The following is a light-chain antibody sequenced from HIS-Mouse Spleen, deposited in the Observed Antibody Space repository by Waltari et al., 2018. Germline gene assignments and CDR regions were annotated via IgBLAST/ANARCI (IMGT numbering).Light chain of an antibody. CDR1: SSDVGGYNY. CDR3: SSYTSSSTEV. CDR2: DVS. V-gene: IGLV2-14*03. Sequence: QSALTQPASVSGSPGQSITISCTGTSSDVGGYNYVSWYPQHPGKAPKLMIYDVSNRPSGVSNRFSGSKSGNTASLTISGLQAEDEADYYCSSYTSSSTEVFGGGTKLTVL. J-gene: IGLJ2*01.